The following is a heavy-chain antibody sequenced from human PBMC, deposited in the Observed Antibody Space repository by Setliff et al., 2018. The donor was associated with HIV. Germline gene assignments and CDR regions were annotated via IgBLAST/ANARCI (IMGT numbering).Heavy chain of an antibody. D-gene: IGHD6-19*01. V-gene: IGHV1-69*13. CDR3: ARGMYRSGWYDAFDI. Sequence: SVKVSCKASGGTFNSYAINWVRQAPGQGLEWMGGLIPVFGTANYAQNFQGRVTITADESTSTAYMELSSLRSEDTAVYYCARGMYRSGWYDAFDIWGQGTMVTVSS. CDR1: GGTFNSYA. J-gene: IGHJ3*02. CDR2: LIPVFGTA.